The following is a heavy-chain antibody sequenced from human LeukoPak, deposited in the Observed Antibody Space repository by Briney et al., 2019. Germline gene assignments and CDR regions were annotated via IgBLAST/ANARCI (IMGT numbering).Heavy chain of an antibody. CDR2: MNPNSGNT. CDR1: GYTFTSYD. Sequence: ASVKVSCKASGYTFTSYDINWVRQATGQGLEWMGWMNPNSGNTGYAQKFQGRVTMTRNTSISTAYMELSSLRSEGTAVYYCARGPLQRWLQFSDYWGQGTLVTVSS. J-gene: IGHJ4*02. V-gene: IGHV1-8*01. CDR3: ARGPLQRWLQFSDY. D-gene: IGHD5-24*01.